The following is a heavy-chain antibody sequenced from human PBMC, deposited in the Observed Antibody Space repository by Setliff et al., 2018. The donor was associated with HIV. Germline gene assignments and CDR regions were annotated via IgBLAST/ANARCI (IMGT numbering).Heavy chain of an antibody. Sequence: SGPTLVNPTQTLTLTCTVSGFSLSTSGMCVSWIRQPPGKGLEWIGSIYHSGRTYYNPSLKSRVTISVDTSKNQFSLKLTSVTAADTAVYYCARVQPQDYDSLTGYYTGRYFDYWGWGTLVTVSS. V-gene: IGHV4-39*07. CDR2: IYHSGRT. D-gene: IGHD3-9*01. J-gene: IGHJ4*02. CDR3: ARVQPQDYDSLTGYYTGRYFDY. CDR1: GFSLSTSGM.